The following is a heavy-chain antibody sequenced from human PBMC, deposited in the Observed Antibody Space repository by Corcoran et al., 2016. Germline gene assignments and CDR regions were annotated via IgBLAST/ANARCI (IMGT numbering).Heavy chain of an antibody. CDR2: INAGNGNT. V-gene: IGHV1-3*01. D-gene: IGHD1-26*01. CDR1: GYTFTSYA. Sequence: QVQLVQSGAEVKKPGASVKVSCKASGYTFTSYAMHWVRQAPGQRREWMGWINAGNGNTKYSQKFQGRVTITRDTSASTAYMELSSLRSEETAVYYCARSGGGAKADPWGQGTLVTVSS. CDR3: ARSGGGAKADP. J-gene: IGHJ5*02.